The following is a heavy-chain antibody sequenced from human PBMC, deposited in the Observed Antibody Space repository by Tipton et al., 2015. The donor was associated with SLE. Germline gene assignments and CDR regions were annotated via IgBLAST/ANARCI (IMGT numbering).Heavy chain of an antibody. CDR1: GFTFSDYY. V-gene: IGHV3-11*05. Sequence: SLRLSCAASGFTFSDYYMSWIRQAPGKGLEWVSYISSSSSYTNYADSVKGRFTISRDNAKNSLYLQMNSLRAKDTAVYYCARDRIRRREAFDIWGQGTMVTVSS. D-gene: IGHD5-24*01. J-gene: IGHJ3*02. CDR2: ISSSSSYT. CDR3: ARDRIRRREAFDI.